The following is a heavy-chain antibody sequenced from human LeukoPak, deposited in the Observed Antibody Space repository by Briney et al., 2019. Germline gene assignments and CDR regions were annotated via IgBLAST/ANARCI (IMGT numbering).Heavy chain of an antibody. J-gene: IGHJ4*02. Sequence: SETLSLTCTVSGGSISSGGYYWSWIRQHPGKGLEWIGYIYYSGSTYYNPSLKSRVTISVDTSKNQFSLKLSSVTAADTAVYYCARVRGRGRYYYDSSGYFFDYWGQGTLVTVSS. CDR3: ARVRGRGRYYYDSSGYFFDY. CDR1: GGSISSGGYY. CDR2: IYYSGST. V-gene: IGHV4-31*03. D-gene: IGHD3-22*01.